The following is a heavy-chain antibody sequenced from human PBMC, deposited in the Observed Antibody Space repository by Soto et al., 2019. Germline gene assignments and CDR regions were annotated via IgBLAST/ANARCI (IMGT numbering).Heavy chain of an antibody. D-gene: IGHD1-26*01. CDR3: ARHANLYIGEYYYYGMDV. Sequence: SETLSLTCTFSGGSISSGSYYWGWIRQPPGKGLEWIGSIYYSGSTYYNPSLKSRVTISVDTSKNQFSLKLSSVTAADTAVYYCARHANLYIGEYYYYGMDVWGQGTTVTVSS. CDR2: IYYSGST. J-gene: IGHJ6*02. V-gene: IGHV4-39*01. CDR1: GGSISSGSYY.